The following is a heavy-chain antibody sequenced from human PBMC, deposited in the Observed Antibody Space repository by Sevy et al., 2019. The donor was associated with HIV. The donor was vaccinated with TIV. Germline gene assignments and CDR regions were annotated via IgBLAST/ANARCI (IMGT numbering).Heavy chain of an antibody. Sequence: GGSLRLSCAASGFTFSDYYMSWIRQAPGKGLERVSYISSSGSTIYYADSVKGRFTISRDNAKNSLYLQMNSLRAEDTAVYYCARTSGYCSGGSCYPDYWGQGTLVTVSS. V-gene: IGHV3-11*01. D-gene: IGHD2-15*01. CDR2: ISSSGSTI. J-gene: IGHJ4*02. CDR3: ARTSGYCSGGSCYPDY. CDR1: GFTFSDYY.